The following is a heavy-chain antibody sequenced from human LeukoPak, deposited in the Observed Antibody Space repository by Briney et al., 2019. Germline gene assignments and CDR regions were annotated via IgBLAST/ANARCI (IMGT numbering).Heavy chain of an antibody. Sequence: PGGSLSLSCAVSGCTFSYYGMHWVRKAPAKGLEWEAFIRYDRSNKYYADSVKGRFTISRDNSKNTLYLQMNSLRAEDTAVYYCAKGYGDYGAPYYYYYMDVWGKGTTVTVSS. J-gene: IGHJ6*03. CDR1: GCTFSYYG. CDR2: IRYDRSNK. V-gene: IGHV3-30*02. D-gene: IGHD4-17*01. CDR3: AKGYGDYGAPYYYYYMDV.